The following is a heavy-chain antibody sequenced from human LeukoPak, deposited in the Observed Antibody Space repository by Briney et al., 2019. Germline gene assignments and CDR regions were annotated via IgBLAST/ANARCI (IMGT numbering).Heavy chain of an antibody. CDR3: ARVGKYYYDRTGAFDI. D-gene: IGHD3-22*01. Sequence: SEALSLTCTVSGGSISTYYWSWIRQPAGKGLEWIGRIYTSGSTNYNPSLKSRVTMSVDTSKNHFSLKLSSVTAADTAIYYCARVGKYYYDRTGAFDIWGQGTMVTVSS. CDR2: IYTSGST. V-gene: IGHV4-4*07. J-gene: IGHJ3*02. CDR1: GGSISTYY.